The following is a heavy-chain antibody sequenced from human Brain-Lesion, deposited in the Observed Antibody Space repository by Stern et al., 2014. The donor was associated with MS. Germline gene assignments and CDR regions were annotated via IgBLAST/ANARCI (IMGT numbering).Heavy chain of an antibody. CDR2: IYYRGGT. Sequence: QLQLQESGPGLVKPSETLSLTCTVSGGSISSSSYYWGWIRQPPGKGLEWIGSIYYRGGTYYQPSLKSPVTISMATSKNQFSLRLSSVTAADTAVYFCAKLWLGELPESPFDYWGQGTLVTVSS. CDR1: GGSISSSSYY. D-gene: IGHD3-10*01. CDR3: AKLWLGELPESPFDY. V-gene: IGHV4-39*01. J-gene: IGHJ4*02.